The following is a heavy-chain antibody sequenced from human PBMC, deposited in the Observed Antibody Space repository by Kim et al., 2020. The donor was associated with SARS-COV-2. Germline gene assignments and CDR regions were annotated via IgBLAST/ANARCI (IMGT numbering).Heavy chain of an antibody. V-gene: IGHV1-46*03. D-gene: IGHD3-22*01. J-gene: IGHJ6*02. Sequence: ISQGRVTMTRDTSTSTVYMELSSLRSDDTAVYYCARVDSSGYYHYYVMDVWGQGTTVTVSS. CDR3: ARVDSSGYYHYYVMDV.